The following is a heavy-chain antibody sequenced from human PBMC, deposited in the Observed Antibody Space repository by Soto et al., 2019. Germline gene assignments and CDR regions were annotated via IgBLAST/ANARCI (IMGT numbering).Heavy chain of an antibody. Sequence: EVQLEEFGGTLVQPGGSLRLSCAASGLTFSNYWMSWVRQAPGKGLEWVANIKQDGREKYYVDSVRGRFTISRDNAKNSLYLQMSSPRADDTAVYYCTKVVGLAGQDWGQGTLVTVSS. CDR3: TKVVGLAGQD. J-gene: IGHJ4*02. CDR2: IKQDGREK. V-gene: IGHV3-7*01. CDR1: GLTFSNYW. D-gene: IGHD6-19*01.